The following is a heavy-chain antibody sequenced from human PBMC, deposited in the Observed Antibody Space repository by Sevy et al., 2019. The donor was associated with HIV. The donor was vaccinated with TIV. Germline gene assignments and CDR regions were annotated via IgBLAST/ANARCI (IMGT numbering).Heavy chain of an antibody. CDR2: ISGRGSGSGT. CDR3: AKDIVILVGDAFDI. J-gene: IGHJ3*02. V-gene: IGHV3-23*01. Sequence: GGSLRLSCTASGFTFSNYAMNWVRQAPGKGLEWVSGISGRGSGSGTYYADSVKGRFTVSRDNSKNTLYLQMNSLRAEDTAVYYCAKDIVILVGDAFDIWGQGTMVTVSS. D-gene: IGHD3-22*01. CDR1: GFTFSNYA.